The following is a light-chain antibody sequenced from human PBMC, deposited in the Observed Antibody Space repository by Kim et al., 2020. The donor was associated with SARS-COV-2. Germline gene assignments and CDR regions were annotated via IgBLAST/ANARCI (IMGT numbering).Light chain of an antibody. J-gene: IGLJ2*01. Sequence: QSVTISCTVTSSDIGGYNYVSWYQQHPGKVPKLILYEVSKRPSGVPDRFSGSKSDNTASLTVSGLQAEDEADYYCSSYAGSNNFVVFGGGTQLTVL. CDR3: SSYAGSNNFVV. CDR1: SSDIGGYNY. CDR2: EVS. V-gene: IGLV2-8*01.